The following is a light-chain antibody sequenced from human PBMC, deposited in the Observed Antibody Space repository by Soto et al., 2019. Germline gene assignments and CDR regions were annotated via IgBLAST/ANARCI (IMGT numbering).Light chain of an antibody. J-gene: IGKJ4*01. V-gene: IGKV3-15*01. CDR2: GAS. Sequence: EIVMTQSPATLSVSPGDRVTLSCRASQSVNSRLAWYQQNPGQAPRLLIYGASTRATDIPARFSGNGSGTEFTLTISSLQSEDFGVYYCQQSNNWPLSFGGGTKVEIK. CDR3: QQSNNWPLS. CDR1: QSVNSR.